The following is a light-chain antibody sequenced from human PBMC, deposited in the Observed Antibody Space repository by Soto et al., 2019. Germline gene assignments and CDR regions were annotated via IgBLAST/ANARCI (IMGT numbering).Light chain of an antibody. CDR2: DAS. J-gene: IGKJ2*01. CDR3: QQYYNRPMFT. V-gene: IGKV1-33*01. CDR1: QDISNY. Sequence: DIQMTQSPSSLSASVGDRVTITCQASQDISNYLNWYQQKPGKAPKLLIYDASNLETGVPSRFSGSGSGTDFTFTISSLQPEDIATYYCQQYYNRPMFTFGQGTKLEIK.